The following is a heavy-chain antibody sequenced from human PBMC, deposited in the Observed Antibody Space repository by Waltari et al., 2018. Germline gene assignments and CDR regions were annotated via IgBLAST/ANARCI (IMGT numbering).Heavy chain of an antibody. D-gene: IGHD6-19*01. V-gene: IGHV3-48*03. CDR1: GFTFSSYE. J-gene: IGHJ4*02. CDR3: ARGHSSGWSSDY. CDR2: ITSSANSR. Sequence: EVQLVESGGGLVQPGGSLRLSCVASGFTFSSYEMNWVRRAPGKGLEWISYITSSANSRYYADSVKGRFTISRDNAKNSLYLQMNSLRAEDTAVYYCARGHSSGWSSDYWGQGTLVTVSS.